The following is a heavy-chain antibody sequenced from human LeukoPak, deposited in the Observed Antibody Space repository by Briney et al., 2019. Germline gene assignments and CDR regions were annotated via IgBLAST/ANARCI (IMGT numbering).Heavy chain of an antibody. J-gene: IGHJ4*02. D-gene: IGHD3-10*01. CDR2: IYTSGST. V-gene: IGHV4-61*02. CDR1: GGSISSGSYY. CDR3: ASTMVRGYFDY. Sequence: SETLSLTCTVSGGSISSGSYYWSWIRQPAGKGLEWIGRIYTSGSTNYNPSLKSRVTISVDTSKNQFSLKLSSVTAADTAVYYCASTMVRGYFDYWGQGTLVTVSS.